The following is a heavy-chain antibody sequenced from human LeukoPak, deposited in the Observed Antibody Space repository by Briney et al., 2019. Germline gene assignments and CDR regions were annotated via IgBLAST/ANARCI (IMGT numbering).Heavy chain of an antibody. CDR2: ISSSSSYI. D-gene: IGHD6-13*01. CDR3: ARHEGLPSSSWYPGVFWFDP. Sequence: GGSLRLSCAASGFTFSSYSMNRVRQAPGKELEWVSSISSSSSYIYYADSVKGRFTISRDNAKNSLYLQMNSLRAEDTAVYYCARHEGLPSSSWYPGVFWFDPWGQGTLVTVSS. CDR1: GFTFSSYS. J-gene: IGHJ5*02. V-gene: IGHV3-21*01.